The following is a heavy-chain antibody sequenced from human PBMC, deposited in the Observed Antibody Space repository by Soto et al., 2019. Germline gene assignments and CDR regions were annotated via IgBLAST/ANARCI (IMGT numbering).Heavy chain of an antibody. Sequence: QVQLVQSGAEVKKPGASVKVSCKASGYTFTSYDINWVRQATGQGLEWLGWMNPNNGDTGYAQKFQGRGSLTRSTSISTAYMELSSLTSEDTAVYYCARDFGSNSGWFDPWGQGTQVTVSS. CDR1: GYTFTSYD. V-gene: IGHV1-8*01. CDR2: MNPNNGDT. D-gene: IGHD3-10*01. CDR3: ARDFGSNSGWFDP. J-gene: IGHJ5*02.